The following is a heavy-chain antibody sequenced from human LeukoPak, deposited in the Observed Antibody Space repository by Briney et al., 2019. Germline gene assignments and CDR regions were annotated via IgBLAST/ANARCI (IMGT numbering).Heavy chain of an antibody. CDR3: AKAASGNWNDVSDY. V-gene: IGHV3-23*01. D-gene: IGHD1-20*01. CDR1: GFTFSSYA. J-gene: IGHJ4*02. Sequence: PGGSLRLSCAASGFTFSSYAMSWVRQAPGKGLEWVSAISGSGDTTYYADSVKGRFTISRDNSKNTVYLQMNSLRAEDTAVYYCAKAASGNWNDVSDYWGQGTLVTVSS. CDR2: ISGSGDTT.